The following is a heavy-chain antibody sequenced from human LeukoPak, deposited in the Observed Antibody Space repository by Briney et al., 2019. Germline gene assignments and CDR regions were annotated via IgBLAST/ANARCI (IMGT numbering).Heavy chain of an antibody. J-gene: IGHJ4*02. CDR2: ISSSSSYI. Sequence: GGSLRLSCAASGFTFSSYSMNWVRQAPGKGLEWVSSISSSSSYIYYAGSVKGRFTISRDNAKNSLYLQMNSLRAEDTAVYYCARDLVATGDVGYWGQGTLVTVSS. D-gene: IGHD5-12*01. CDR3: ARDLVATGDVGY. V-gene: IGHV3-21*01. CDR1: GFTFSSYS.